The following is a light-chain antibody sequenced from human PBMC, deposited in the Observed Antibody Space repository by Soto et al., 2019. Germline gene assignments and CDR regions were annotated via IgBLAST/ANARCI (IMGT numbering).Light chain of an antibody. J-gene: IGLJ3*02. V-gene: IGLV8-61*01. Sequence: QTVVTQEPSFSVSPGGTVTLTCALSSGSVSTSYYPSWYQQTPGQAPRTLIYSTNTCSSGVPDRFSGSILGNKAALTITGAQADDESDYYCGLYMGSGIWVFGGGTKLTVL. CDR1: SGSVSTSYY. CDR3: GLYMGSGIWV. CDR2: STN.